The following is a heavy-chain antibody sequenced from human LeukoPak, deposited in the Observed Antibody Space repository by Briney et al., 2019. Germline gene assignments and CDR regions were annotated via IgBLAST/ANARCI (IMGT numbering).Heavy chain of an antibody. V-gene: IGHV4-59*01. CDR1: GGSISDYY. CDR3: ARRKQFYYGLDA. Sequence: SETLSLTCTVSGGSISDYYWSWMRQPPGKGLEWLGDIYYSGSTNQNHSLESRVTISVDTSKNQFSLKVSSMTAADTAVYYCARRKQFYYGLDAWGQGTTVTVSS. CDR2: IYYSGST. D-gene: IGHD4-11*01. J-gene: IGHJ6*02.